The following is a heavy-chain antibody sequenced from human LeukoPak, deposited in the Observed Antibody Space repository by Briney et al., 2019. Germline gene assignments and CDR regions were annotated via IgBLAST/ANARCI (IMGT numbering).Heavy chain of an antibody. D-gene: IGHD3-10*01. CDR2: INPNSGGT. V-gene: IGHV1-2*02. J-gene: IGHJ4*02. Sequence: GASVKVSCKASGYTFTGYYMYWVRQAPGQGLEWMGWINPNSGGTNYAQKFQGRVTMTRDTSISTAYMELSRLRSDDTAVYYCARGPYYGSGRRGYYFDYWSQGTLVTVSS. CDR3: ARGPYYGSGRRGYYFDY. CDR1: GYTFTGYY.